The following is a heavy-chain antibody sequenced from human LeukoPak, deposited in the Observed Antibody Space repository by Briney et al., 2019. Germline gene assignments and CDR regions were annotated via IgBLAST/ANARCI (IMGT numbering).Heavy chain of an antibody. J-gene: IGHJ5*02. V-gene: IGHV3-23*01. CDR3: AKCVNIWSHNWFDP. D-gene: IGHD2-8*01. CDR1: GFTFSSYA. CDR2: IRSSSGNT. Sequence: GGSLRLSCAASGFTFSSYAMSWVRQAPGKGLEWVSAIRSSSGNTYYADSVTGRFTISRDNSKNTLYLQMNSLRAEDTAVYYCAKCVNIWSHNWFDPWGQGTLVTVSS.